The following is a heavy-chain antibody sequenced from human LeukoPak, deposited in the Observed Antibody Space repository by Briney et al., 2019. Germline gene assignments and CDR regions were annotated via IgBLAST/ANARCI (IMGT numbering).Heavy chain of an antibody. CDR2: ITDDATT. D-gene: IGHD1-26*01. V-gene: IGHV3-74*03. Sequence: GGSLRHSCAASGFTLSSAWMHWVRRAPGTGLVWVSRITDDATTTYADAVRGRFTISRDNAKNILYLQMNSLRAEDTAVYYCVRDRVGPDYWGQGTLVTVSS. CDR3: VRDRVGPDY. CDR1: GFTLSSAW. J-gene: IGHJ4*02.